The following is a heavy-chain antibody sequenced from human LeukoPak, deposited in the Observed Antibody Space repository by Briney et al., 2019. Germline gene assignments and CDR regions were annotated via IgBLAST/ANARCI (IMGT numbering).Heavy chain of an antibody. V-gene: IGHV3-23*01. D-gene: IGHD3-22*01. CDR1: GFTSSSYA. CDR3: AKDSYSSEYYQYYFDY. CDR2: VSGSGDAT. Sequence: QAGGSLRLSCATSGFTSSSYAMSWVRQAPGKGLEWVSAVSGSGDATYYADSVQGRFTISRDNSRNTLYLQVNSLRAKDTAVYYCAKDSYSSEYYQYYFDYWGQGTLVTVSS. J-gene: IGHJ4*02.